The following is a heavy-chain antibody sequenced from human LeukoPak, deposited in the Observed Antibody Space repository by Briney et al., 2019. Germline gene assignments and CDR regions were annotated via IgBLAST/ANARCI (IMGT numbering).Heavy chain of an antibody. J-gene: IGHJ4*02. Sequence: PGGSLRLSCAASGFTFSNAWMSWVRQAPGKGLEWVSAISGSGGSTYYADSVKGRFTISRDNSKNTLYLQMNSLRAEDTAVYYCAKDRLRLGYWGQGTLVTVSS. CDR3: AKDRLRLGY. CDR1: GFTFSNAW. CDR2: ISGSGGST. D-gene: IGHD3-16*01. V-gene: IGHV3-23*01.